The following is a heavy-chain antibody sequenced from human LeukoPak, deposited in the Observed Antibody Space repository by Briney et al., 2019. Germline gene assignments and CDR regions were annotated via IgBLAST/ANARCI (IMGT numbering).Heavy chain of an antibody. D-gene: IGHD4-17*01. CDR2: IYYSGST. V-gene: IGHV4-30-4*01. CDR3: ARDRLRPYYYFDY. CDR1: GGSISSGDYY. J-gene: IGHJ4*02. Sequence: PSETLSLTCTVSGGSISSGDYYWSWIRQPPGKGLEWIGYIYYSGSTYYNPSLKSRVTISVDTSKNQFSLKLSSVTAADTAVYYCARDRLRPYYYFDYWGQGTLVTVSS.